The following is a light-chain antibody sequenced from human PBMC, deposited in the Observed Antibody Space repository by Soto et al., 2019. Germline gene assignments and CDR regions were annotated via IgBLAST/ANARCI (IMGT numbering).Light chain of an antibody. Sequence: IELTQSPSSLSVSVGDRVTITCRASQGINYYLAWYQQKPGTAPKLLIYGASTLPSGVPSRFSGSGSGTDFTLTISILQPEDFANYYCQQLDSYPRTFGPGTKVDIK. CDR2: GAS. J-gene: IGKJ3*01. V-gene: IGKV1-9*01. CDR3: QQLDSYPRT. CDR1: QGINYY.